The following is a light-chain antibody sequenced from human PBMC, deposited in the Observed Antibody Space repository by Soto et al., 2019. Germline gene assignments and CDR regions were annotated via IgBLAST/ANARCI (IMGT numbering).Light chain of an antibody. J-gene: IGKJ4*01. CDR2: VAS. CDR3: PQSSSTPQT. V-gene: IGKV1-39*01. Sequence: DIQMIQSPSSLSASVGDRVTITCRASQSIGNYLSWYQQKPGKAPKLLINVASTLQSGVPSRFSGSGSGTDFNHAISSLQPEDFATYYCPQSSSTPQTFGGGTRVEIK. CDR1: QSIGNY.